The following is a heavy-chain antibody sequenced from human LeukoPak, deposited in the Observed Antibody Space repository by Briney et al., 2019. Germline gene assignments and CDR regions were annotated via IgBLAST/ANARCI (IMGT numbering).Heavy chain of an antibody. CDR2: INHSGST. Sequence: SETLSLTCAVYGGSFSGYYWSWIRQPPGKGLEWIGEINHSGSTYYNPSLKSRVTISVDTSKNQFSLKLSSVTAADTAVYYCAREVSSGWYLSAFDIWGQGTMVTVSS. J-gene: IGHJ3*02. CDR3: AREVSSGWYLSAFDI. V-gene: IGHV4-34*01. D-gene: IGHD6-19*01. CDR1: GGSFSGYY.